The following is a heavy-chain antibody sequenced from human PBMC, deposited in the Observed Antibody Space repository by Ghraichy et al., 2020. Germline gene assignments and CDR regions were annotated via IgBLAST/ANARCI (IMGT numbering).Heavy chain of an antibody. V-gene: IGHV3-53*01. D-gene: IGHD6-13*01. J-gene: IGHJ4*02. CDR2: IYSGGNT. Sequence: GGSLTLSCAASGFTVSSNYMSWVRQAPGKGLEWVSVIYSGGNTYYADSVKGRFTISRDNSKNTLYLQMNSLRAEDTAVYYCAGSIAAAIDYWGQGTLVTVSS. CDR3: AGSIAAAIDY. CDR1: GFTVSSNY.